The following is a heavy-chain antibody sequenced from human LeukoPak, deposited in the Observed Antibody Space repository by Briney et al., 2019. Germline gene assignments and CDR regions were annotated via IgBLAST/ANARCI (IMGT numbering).Heavy chain of an antibody. Sequence: GSLRLSCAASGFTFSSYGMSWVRQAPGKGLEWVSAISGSGGSTYYADSVKGRFTISRDNSKNTLYLQMNSLRAEDTAVYYCAKRNSSWRYFDYWGQGTLVTVSP. CDR3: AKRNSSWRYFDY. CDR2: ISGSGGST. CDR1: GFTFSSYG. J-gene: IGHJ4*02. V-gene: IGHV3-23*01. D-gene: IGHD6-13*01.